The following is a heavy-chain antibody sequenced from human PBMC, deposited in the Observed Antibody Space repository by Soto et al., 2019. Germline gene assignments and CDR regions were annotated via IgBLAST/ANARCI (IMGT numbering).Heavy chain of an antibody. CDR1: GGSFSGYY. V-gene: IGHV4-34*01. D-gene: IGHD2-15*01. Sequence: SETLSLTCAVYGGSFSGYYWSWIRQPPGKGLEWIGEINHSGRTNYNPSLKSRVTISEDTSKNQFSLKLSSVTAADTAVFYCAIGSGSYCSGGSCKNWFDPWGQGTLVTVSS. CDR3: AIGSGSYCSGGSCKNWFDP. CDR2: INHSGRT. J-gene: IGHJ5*02.